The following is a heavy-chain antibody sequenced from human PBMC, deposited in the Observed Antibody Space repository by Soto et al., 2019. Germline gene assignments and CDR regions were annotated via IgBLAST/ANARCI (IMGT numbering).Heavy chain of an antibody. Sequence: PGESLKISCKGSGYSFTSYWISWVRQMPGKGLEWMGRIDPSDSYTNYSPSFQGHVTISADKSISTAYLQWSSLKASDTAMYYCARQRAQSIAARLRGMDVWGQGTTVTVSS. J-gene: IGHJ6*02. CDR3: ARQRAQSIAARLRGMDV. D-gene: IGHD6-6*01. CDR2: IDPSDSYT. CDR1: GYSFTSYW. V-gene: IGHV5-10-1*01.